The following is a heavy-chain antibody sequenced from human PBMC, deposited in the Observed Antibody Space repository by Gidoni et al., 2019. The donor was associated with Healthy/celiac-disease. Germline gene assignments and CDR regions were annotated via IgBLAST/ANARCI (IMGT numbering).Heavy chain of an antibody. CDR3: ARHGTTMIPFDY. CDR1: GCSISSSSYY. J-gene: IGHJ4*02. D-gene: IGHD1-7*01. Sequence: QLQLQESGPGLVKPSETLSLTCTVSGCSISSSSYYWGWIRQPPGKGLEWIGSIYYSGSTYYNPSLKSRVTISVDTSKNQFSLKLSSVTAADTAVYYCARHGTTMIPFDYWGQGTLVTVSS. V-gene: IGHV4-39*01. CDR2: IYYSGST.